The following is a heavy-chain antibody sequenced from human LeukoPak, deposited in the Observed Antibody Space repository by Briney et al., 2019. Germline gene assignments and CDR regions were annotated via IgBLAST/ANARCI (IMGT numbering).Heavy chain of an antibody. CDR1: GGSISSSNW. CDR2: IYHSGST. CDR3: ARERSSIAVAEGYFDY. J-gene: IGHJ4*02. Sequence: SGTLSLTCAVSGGSISSSNWWSWVRQPPGKGLEWIGEIYHSGSTNYNPSLKSRVTISVDKSKNQFSLKLSSVTAADTAVYYCARERSSIAVAEGYFDYWGQGTLVTVSS. D-gene: IGHD6-19*01. V-gene: IGHV4-4*02.